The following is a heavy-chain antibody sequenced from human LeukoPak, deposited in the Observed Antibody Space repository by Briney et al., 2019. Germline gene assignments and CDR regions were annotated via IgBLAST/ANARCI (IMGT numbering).Heavy chain of an antibody. CDR1: GYTFSSYD. J-gene: IGHJ5*02. Sequence: SVKVSCKASGYTFSSYDINWVRQATGQGLEWMGWMNPNSGNTGYAQRFQGRVTMTRNTSINTAYMELSSLRSEDTAVYYCARGILSSGWELNWFRPWGQGTLVTVSS. CDR3: ARGILSSGWELNWFRP. CDR2: MNPNSGNT. V-gene: IGHV1-8*01. D-gene: IGHD6-19*01.